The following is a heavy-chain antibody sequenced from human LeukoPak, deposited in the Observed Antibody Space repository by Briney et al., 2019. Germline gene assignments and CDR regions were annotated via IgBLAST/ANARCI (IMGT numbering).Heavy chain of an antibody. CDR1: GGSISSSSYY. J-gene: IGHJ3*02. CDR2: IYYSGST. CDR3: ARAIITYQLLDAFDI. V-gene: IGHV4-39*01. D-gene: IGHD2-2*01. Sequence: SETLSLTCTVSGGSISSSSYYWGWIRQPPGKGLEWIASIYYSGSTYYNPFLKSRLTISVDTSKNQFSLKLSSVTAADTAVYYCARAIITYQLLDAFDIWGQGTMVTVSS.